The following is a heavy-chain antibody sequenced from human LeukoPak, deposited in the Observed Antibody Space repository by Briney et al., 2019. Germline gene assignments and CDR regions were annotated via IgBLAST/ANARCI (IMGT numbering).Heavy chain of an antibody. CDR3: ARLYCSSTSCYSILHYYYMDV. V-gene: IGHV4-38-2*01. J-gene: IGHJ6*03. D-gene: IGHD2-2*01. CDR2: IYHSGST. CDR1: GYSISSGYY. Sequence: TSETLSLTCAVSGYSISSGYYWGWIRQPPGKGLEWIGSIYHSGSTYYNPSLKSRVTISVDTPKNQFSLKLSSVTAADTAVYYCARLYCSSTSCYSILHYYYMDVWGKGTTVTVSS.